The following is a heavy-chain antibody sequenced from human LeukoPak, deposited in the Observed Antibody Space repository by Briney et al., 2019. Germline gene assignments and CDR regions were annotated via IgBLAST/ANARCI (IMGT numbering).Heavy chain of an antibody. CDR2: IYSGGST. CDR1: GFTVSSNY. CDR3: ARLSDSSGPYFDY. Sequence: GGSLRLSCAASGFTVSSNYMSWVRQAPGKGLEWVLVIYSGGSTYYADSVKGRFTISRDNSKNTLYLQMDSLRAEDTAVYYCARLSDSSGPYFDYWGQGTLVTVSS. D-gene: IGHD3-22*01. V-gene: IGHV3-53*01. J-gene: IGHJ4*02.